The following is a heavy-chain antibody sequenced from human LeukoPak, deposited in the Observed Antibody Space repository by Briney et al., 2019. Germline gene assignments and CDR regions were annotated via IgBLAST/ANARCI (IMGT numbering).Heavy chain of an antibody. J-gene: IGHJ4*02. CDR2: IDASGGST. Sequence: GASVKVSCKASGYTFTIYYMHWVRQAPGQGLEWVGIIDASGGSTSYAQKFQGRVTMTRDTSTSTVYMELSSLRSEDTAVYYCARDRGMRSSSQLDYWGQGTLVTVSS. D-gene: IGHD6-6*01. CDR1: GYTFTIYY. V-gene: IGHV1-46*01. CDR3: ARDRGMRSSSQLDY.